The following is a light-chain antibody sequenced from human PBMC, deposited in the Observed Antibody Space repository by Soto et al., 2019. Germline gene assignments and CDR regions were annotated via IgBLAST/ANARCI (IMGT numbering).Light chain of an antibody. CDR2: YDD. CDR1: SSNIGNNA. V-gene: IGLV1-36*01. J-gene: IGLJ1*01. CDR3: EAWDDSLNGYV. Sequence: QSVLTQPPSVSAAPRQRVTISCSGSSSNIGNNAVKWYQQVPGKAPKLLIYYDDLLPSGVSDRFSGSKSGTSASLAISGLQSEDEADYYCEAWDDSLNGYVFGTGTKLTVL.